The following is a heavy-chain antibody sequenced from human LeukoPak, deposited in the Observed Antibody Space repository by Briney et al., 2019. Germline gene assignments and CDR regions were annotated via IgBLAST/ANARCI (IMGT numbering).Heavy chain of an antibody. CDR3: AKLDCSGGTCYSIDY. V-gene: IGHV3-30*18. CDR1: GFTFSNYA. Sequence: PGRSLRLSCAASGFTFSNYAMHWVRQAPGRGLEWVAVISYDGSDKSYADSVKGRFTISRDNSKNTLYLQMNSLRAEDTAVYYCAKLDCSGGTCYSIDYWGQGNLVTVSS. J-gene: IGHJ4*02. D-gene: IGHD2-15*01. CDR2: ISYDGSDK.